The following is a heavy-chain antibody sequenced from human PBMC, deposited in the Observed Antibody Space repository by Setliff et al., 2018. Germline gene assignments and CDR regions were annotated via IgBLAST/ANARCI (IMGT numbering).Heavy chain of an antibody. CDR1: GGSISSSSYY. CDR2: IYYSGST. J-gene: IGHJ4*02. CDR3: ASVVEDYYDSSGYFLPSYYFDY. V-gene: IGHV4-39*07. Sequence: SETLSLTCTVSGGSISSSSYYWGWIRQPPGKGLEWIGYIYYSGSTYYNPSLKSRVTISVDTSKNQFSLKLSSVTAADTAVYYCASVVEDYYDSSGYFLPSYYFDYWGQGTLVTVSS. D-gene: IGHD3-22*01.